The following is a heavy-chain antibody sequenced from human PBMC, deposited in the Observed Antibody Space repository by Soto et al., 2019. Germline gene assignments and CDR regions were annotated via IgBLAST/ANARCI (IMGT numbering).Heavy chain of an antibody. CDR1: GFAFSSYT. Sequence: EIQLVESGGDLVKSGGSLRLSCAASGFAFSSYTMNWVRQAPGKGLEWISSISSGGDSTQYADSVKGRFTVTRDSAKNSMFLQMHSLRVEDTAVYYCARDVSLLVILDSWGQGTLVTVSS. CDR3: ARDVSLLVILDS. CDR2: ISSGGDST. D-gene: IGHD2-15*01. V-gene: IGHV3-21*06. J-gene: IGHJ5*02.